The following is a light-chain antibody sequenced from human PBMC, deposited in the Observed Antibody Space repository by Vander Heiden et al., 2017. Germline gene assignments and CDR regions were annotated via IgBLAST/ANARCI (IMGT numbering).Light chain of an antibody. CDR2: AAS. V-gene: IGKV1-9*01. Sequence: DIQFTQSPSFLSASVGDRVTITCRASQGISSYLAWYQQKPGKAPKLLIYAASTLQSGVPSRFSGSGSGTEFTLTISSLHPEDFATYYCQQLNSYLYTFGQGTKLEIK. J-gene: IGKJ2*01. CDR3: QQLNSYLYT. CDR1: QGISSY.